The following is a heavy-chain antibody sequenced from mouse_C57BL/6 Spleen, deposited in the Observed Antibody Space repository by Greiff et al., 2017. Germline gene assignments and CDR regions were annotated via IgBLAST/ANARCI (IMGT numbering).Heavy chain of an antibody. CDR3: ATIYPPIDY. D-gene: IGHD1-1*01. Sequence: QVQLKQPGAELVMPGASVKLSCKASGYTFTSYWMHWVKQRPGQGLEWIGEIDPSDSYTNYNQKFKGKSTLTVDKSSSTAYMQLSSLTSEDSAVYYCATIYPPIDYWGQGTTVTVSS. CDR1: GYTFTSYW. V-gene: IGHV1-69*01. J-gene: IGHJ4*01. CDR2: IDPSDSYT.